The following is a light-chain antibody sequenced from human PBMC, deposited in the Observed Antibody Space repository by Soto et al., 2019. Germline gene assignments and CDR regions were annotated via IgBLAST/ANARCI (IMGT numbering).Light chain of an antibody. J-gene: IGKJ1*01. CDR3: QQYGNSFVG. V-gene: IGKV3-20*01. Sequence: EIVLTQSPGTLSLSPGERATLSCRASQSVSSTYLAWYQHKPGQAPGLLIYGASSRATGIPDRFSGSGSGTDFTLIISRLEPEDFAVYYCQQYGNSFVGFGQGTKVEIK. CDR2: GAS. CDR1: QSVSSTY.